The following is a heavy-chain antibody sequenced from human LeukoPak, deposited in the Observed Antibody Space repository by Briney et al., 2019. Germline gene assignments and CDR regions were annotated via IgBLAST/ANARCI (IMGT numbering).Heavy chain of an antibody. CDR1: GYTFTGYY. V-gene: IGHV1-2*02. Sequence: RASVKVSCKASGYTFTGYYLHWVRQAPGQGLEWMGWINPNSGGTNYAQKFQGRVTTTRDTSISTAYMELSRLRSDDTAVYYCARGYPLSTTAAGTYCQHWGQGTLVTVSS. CDR3: ARGYPLSTTAAGTYCQH. J-gene: IGHJ1*01. CDR2: INPNSGGT. D-gene: IGHD6-13*01.